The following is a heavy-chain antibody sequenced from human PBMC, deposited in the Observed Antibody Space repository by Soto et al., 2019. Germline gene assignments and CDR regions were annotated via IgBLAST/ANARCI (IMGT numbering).Heavy chain of an antibody. CDR3: ARGGRGTAMVLGY. J-gene: IGHJ4*02. CDR2: INAGNGNT. V-gene: IGHV1-3*01. Sequence: ASVKVSCKASGYTFTSYAMHWVRQAPGQRLEWMGWINAGNGNTKYSQKFQGRVTITRDTSASTAYMELSSLRPEDTAVYYCARGGRGTAMVLGYWGQGTLVTVSS. CDR1: GYTFTSYA. D-gene: IGHD5-18*01.